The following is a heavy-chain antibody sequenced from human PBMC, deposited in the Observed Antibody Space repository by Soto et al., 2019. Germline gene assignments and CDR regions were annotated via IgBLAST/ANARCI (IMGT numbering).Heavy chain of an antibody. Sequence: KPGGSLRLSCAASGFTFSDYYMSWIRQAPGKGLEWVSYISSSGSTIYYADSVKGRFTISRDNAKNSLYLQMNSLRAKDTAVYYCARAPAYRYYSAFDIWGQGTMVTVPS. CDR3: ARAPAYRYYSAFDI. J-gene: IGHJ3*02. V-gene: IGHV3-11*01. D-gene: IGHD3-10*01. CDR1: GFTFSDYY. CDR2: ISSSGSTI.